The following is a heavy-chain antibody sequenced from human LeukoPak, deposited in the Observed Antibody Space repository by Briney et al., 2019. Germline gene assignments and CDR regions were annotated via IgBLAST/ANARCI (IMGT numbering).Heavy chain of an antibody. J-gene: IGHJ4*02. CDR2: IYYSGST. V-gene: IGHV4-59*08. D-gene: IGHD1-26*01. CDR3: AGHSIVGAITAPFDY. Sequence: SETLSLTCTVSGGSMSSYYWSWIRQPPGKGLEWIGYIYYSGSTNYNPSLKSRVTISVDTSKNQFSLKLSSVTAADTAVYYCAGHSIVGAITAPFDYWGQGTLVTVSS. CDR1: GGSMSSYY.